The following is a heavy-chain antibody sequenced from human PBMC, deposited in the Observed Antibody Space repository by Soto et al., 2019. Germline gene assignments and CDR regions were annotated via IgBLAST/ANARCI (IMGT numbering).Heavy chain of an antibody. CDR2: IIPIFGTA. Sequence: QVQLVQSGAEVKKPGSSVKVSCKASGGTFSSYAISWVRQAPGQGLEWMGGIIPIFGTANYAQKFQGRVTITADESTSTAYMELSSLRSEETAVYYCARVKLLGYCSGGSCYPGGWFDPWGQGTLVTVSS. CDR1: GGTFSSYA. V-gene: IGHV1-69*01. D-gene: IGHD2-15*01. J-gene: IGHJ5*02. CDR3: ARVKLLGYCSGGSCYPGGWFDP.